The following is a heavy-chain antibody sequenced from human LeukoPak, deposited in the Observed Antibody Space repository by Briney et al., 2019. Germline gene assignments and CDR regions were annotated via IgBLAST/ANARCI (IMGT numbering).Heavy chain of an antibody. Sequence: ASVKVSCKASGYTFTSYGISWVRQAPGQGLEWMGWISAYNGNTNYAQKLQGRVTMTTDTSTSTAYMELRSLRSDDTAVYYCARDGQPTSTDDGSFDYWGQGTLVTVSS. CDR3: ARDGQPTSTDDGSFDY. D-gene: IGHD4-17*01. CDR2: ISAYNGNT. J-gene: IGHJ4*02. CDR1: GYTFTSYG. V-gene: IGHV1-18*01.